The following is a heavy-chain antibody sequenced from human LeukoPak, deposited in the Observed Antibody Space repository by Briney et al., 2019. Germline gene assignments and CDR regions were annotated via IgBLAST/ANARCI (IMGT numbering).Heavy chain of an antibody. J-gene: IGHJ4*02. Sequence: PSETLSLTCTVSNYSISIGYYWGWIRQPPGKGLEWIGSIYHSGSTDYNPSLKSRVTIYIDTSKNQFSLKLSSVTAADTAVYYCARDLPSAGIDYWGQGTLVTVSS. V-gene: IGHV4-38-2*02. CDR1: NYSISIGYY. D-gene: IGHD6-13*01. CDR3: ARDLPSAGIDY. CDR2: IYHSGST.